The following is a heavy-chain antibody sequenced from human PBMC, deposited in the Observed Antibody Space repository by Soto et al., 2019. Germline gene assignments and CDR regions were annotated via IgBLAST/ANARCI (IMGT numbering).Heavy chain of an antibody. CDR1: GYTFTSYY. J-gene: IGHJ4*02. Sequence: ASVKVSCKASGYTFTSYYMHWVRQAPGQGLEWMGIINPSGGSTSYAQKFQGRVTMTRDTSTSTVYMELSSLRSEDTAVYYCATLTIHYDSSGYNNYWGQGTLVTVSS. CDR2: INPSGGST. V-gene: IGHV1-46*03. CDR3: ATLTIHYDSSGYNNY. D-gene: IGHD3-22*01.